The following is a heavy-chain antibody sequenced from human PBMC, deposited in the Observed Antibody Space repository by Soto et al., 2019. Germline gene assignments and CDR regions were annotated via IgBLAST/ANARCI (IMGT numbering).Heavy chain of an antibody. D-gene: IGHD3-3*01. CDR1: AYTFNTYG. V-gene: IGHV1-18*01. J-gene: IGHJ5*02. CDR3: SRDPHEFWTSYWFDP. CDR2: ISAYDGKT. Sequence: ASVKVSCQTSAYTFNTYGINWVRQAPGQGRELMGWISAYDGKTTYAEKFQGRVTLTTDTSTSTAYMELRSLRSDDTAIYCCSRDPHEFWTSYWFDPWGQGTPVTVSS.